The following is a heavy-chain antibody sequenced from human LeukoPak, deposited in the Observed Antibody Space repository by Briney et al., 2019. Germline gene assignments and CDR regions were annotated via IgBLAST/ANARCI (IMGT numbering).Heavy chain of an antibody. CDR3: AKDRDAIAVAATTNY. CDR2: ISGSGGST. Sequence: PGGSLRLSCAASGFTFSSYAMSWIRQAPGKGLEWVSAISGSGGSTYYADSVKGRFTISRDNSKNTLYLQMNSLRAEDTAVYYCAKDRDAIAVAATTNYWGQGTLVTVSS. CDR1: GFTFSSYA. J-gene: IGHJ4*02. D-gene: IGHD6-19*01. V-gene: IGHV3-23*01.